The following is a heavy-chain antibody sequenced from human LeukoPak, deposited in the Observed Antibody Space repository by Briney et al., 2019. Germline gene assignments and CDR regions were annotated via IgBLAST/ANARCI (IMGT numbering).Heavy chain of an antibody. Sequence: ASLKVSCKTSGYTFTGYYIHWLRQTPGQGLEWIGWINPNTGGTNYAQKFQGRVTMTRDTSIYTAYMDLSSLTSDDTAVFYCARHHPGYDLTGYYLGYWGQGTLVTVSS. CDR1: GYTFTGYY. D-gene: IGHD3-9*01. J-gene: IGHJ4*02. CDR2: INPNTGGT. V-gene: IGHV1-2*02. CDR3: ARHHPGYDLTGYYLGY.